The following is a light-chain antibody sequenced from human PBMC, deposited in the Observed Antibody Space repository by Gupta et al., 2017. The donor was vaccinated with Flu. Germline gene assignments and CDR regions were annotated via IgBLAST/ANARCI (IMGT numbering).Light chain of an antibody. CDR1: SSDIGSYNY. CDR3: SSCTSTSTLV. CDR2: DVT. Sequence: SALTQPASVSGSPAPSITIACTGTSSDIGSYNYVSWHQQHPDQAPQLLIYDVTNRPSGVTNRFSGSKTDDTASLTISGLQAEDEADYYCSSCTSTSTLVFGGGTKLTVL. J-gene: IGLJ2*01. V-gene: IGLV2-14*01.